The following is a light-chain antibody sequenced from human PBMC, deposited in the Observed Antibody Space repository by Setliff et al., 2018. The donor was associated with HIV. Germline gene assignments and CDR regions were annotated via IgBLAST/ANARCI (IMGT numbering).Light chain of an antibody. V-gene: IGLV2-14*01. CDR3: NTYSTSSTPLYV. J-gene: IGLJ1*01. CDR1: TSDIGGYNY. CDR2: EVS. Sequence: QSALTQPASVSGSPGQSITISCTGTTSDIGGYNYVSWYQHHPGKAPKLMIYEVSNRPSGVSNRFSGSKSGNTASLTISGLQAEDEAEYFCNTYSTSSTPLYVFGTGTKVTVL.